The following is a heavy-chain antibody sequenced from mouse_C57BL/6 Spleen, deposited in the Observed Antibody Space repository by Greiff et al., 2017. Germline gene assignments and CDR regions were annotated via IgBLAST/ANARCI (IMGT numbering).Heavy chain of an antibody. CDR3: ATGDYDDDY. CDR2: IDPSDSET. Sequence: QVHVKQPGAELVRPGSSVKLSCKASGYTFTSYWMHWVKQRPIQGLEWIGNIDPSDSETHYNQKFKDKATLTVDKSSSTAYMQLSSLTSEDSAVYYCATGDYDDDYWGQGTTLTVSS. CDR1: GYTFTSYW. J-gene: IGHJ2*01. V-gene: IGHV1-52*01. D-gene: IGHD2-4*01.